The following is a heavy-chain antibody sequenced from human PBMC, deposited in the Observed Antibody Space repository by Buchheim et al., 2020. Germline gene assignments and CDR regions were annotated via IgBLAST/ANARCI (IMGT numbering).Heavy chain of an antibody. Sequence: QVQLQESGPGLVKPSETLSLTCSVPGVSISSFYWSWIRQPPGKGLEWIGHIYDSGYTNYNPSLKSRVTISVDTSKSQFSLKLRSVTAADTAVYYCAREHTSVGFTYGYGMEVWGQGTT. D-gene: IGHD5-18*01. V-gene: IGHV4-59*01. CDR2: IYDSGYT. J-gene: IGHJ6*02. CDR3: AREHTSVGFTYGYGMEV. CDR1: GVSISSFY.